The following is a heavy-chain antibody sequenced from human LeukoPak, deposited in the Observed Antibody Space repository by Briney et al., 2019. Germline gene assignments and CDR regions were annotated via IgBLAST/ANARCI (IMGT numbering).Heavy chain of an antibody. CDR2: VSAYNGNT. CDR1: GYTFTSYG. J-gene: IGHJ4*02. CDR3: ARGRWQYQPWDFDY. D-gene: IGHD2-2*01. Sequence: ASVKVSCKASGYTFTSYGISWVRQAPGQGLEWMGWVSAYNGNTNYAQKLQGRVTMTTDTSTSTAYMELRSLRSDDTAVYYCARGRWQYQPWDFDYWGQGTLVTVSS. V-gene: IGHV1-18*01.